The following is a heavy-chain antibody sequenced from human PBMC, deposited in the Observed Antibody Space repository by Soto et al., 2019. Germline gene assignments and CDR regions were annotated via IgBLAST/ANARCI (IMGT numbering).Heavy chain of an antibody. V-gene: IGHV3-23*01. J-gene: IGHJ5*02. Sequence: GGSLRLSCAASGFTFSSYAMSWVRQAPGKGLEWVSAISGSGGSTYYADSVKGRFTISRDNSKNTLYLQMNSLRAEDTAVYYCAKDPGYSSSWSPGDNWFDLWGPGTLVTVSS. CDR1: GFTFSSYA. CDR2: ISGSGGST. CDR3: AKDPGYSSSWSPGDNWFDL. D-gene: IGHD6-13*01.